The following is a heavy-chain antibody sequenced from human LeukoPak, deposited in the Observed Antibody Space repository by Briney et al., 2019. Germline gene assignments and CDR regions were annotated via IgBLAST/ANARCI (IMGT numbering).Heavy chain of an antibody. D-gene: IGHD1-26*01. CDR1: GGSISSGSYY. V-gene: IGHV4-61*02. CDR2: IYTSRST. CDR3: ARELSGSYPYYYYYYMDV. J-gene: IGHJ6*03. Sequence: SQTLSLTCTVSGGSISSGSYYWSWIRQPAGKGLEWIGRIYTSRSTNYNPPLKSRVTISVDTSKNQFSLKLSSVTAADTAVYYCARELSGSYPYYYYYYMDVWGKGTTVTVSS.